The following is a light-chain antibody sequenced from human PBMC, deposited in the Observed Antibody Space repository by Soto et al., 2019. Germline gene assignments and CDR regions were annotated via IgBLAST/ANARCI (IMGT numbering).Light chain of an antibody. Sequence: QSVLTQPPSASGTPGQRVTISCSGSSSNIGSNTVNWYQQHPGTAPKVLIYTNNQRPSGVPDRVSGSKSGTSASLAISGLQSEDEADYYCAAWDDSQNGRVFGGGTKLTVL. CDR2: TNN. CDR3: AAWDDSQNGRV. V-gene: IGLV1-44*01. CDR1: SSNIGSNT. J-gene: IGLJ3*02.